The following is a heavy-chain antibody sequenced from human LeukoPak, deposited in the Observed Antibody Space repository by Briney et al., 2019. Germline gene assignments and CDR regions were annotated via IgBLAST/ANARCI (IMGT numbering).Heavy chain of an antibody. J-gene: IGHJ4*02. CDR1: GFTVSSNY. CDR3: AKEGYGSSPEGRGYFDD. CDR2: IYSGGST. D-gene: IGHD6-6*01. V-gene: IGHV3-53*01. Sequence: GGSLRLSCAASGFTVSSNYMSWVRQAPGKGLEWVSVIYSGGSTYYADSVKGRFTISRDNSKSTLYLQMNSLRAEDTAVYHCAKEGYGSSPEGRGYFDDWGQGTLVTVSS.